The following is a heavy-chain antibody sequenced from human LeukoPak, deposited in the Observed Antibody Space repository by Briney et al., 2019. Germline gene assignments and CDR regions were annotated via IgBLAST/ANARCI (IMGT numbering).Heavy chain of an antibody. CDR3: AKKPATIKFPFDI. Sequence: PGGSLRLSCVGSGFSFSTYDMGWVRQPPGKGLEWVSAISTTGGYTEEADSVKGRFTISRDNSQNTLFLQMHSLTAEDTAVYYCAKKPATIKFPFDIWGQGTLVTVSP. CDR1: GFSFSTYD. J-gene: IGHJ4*02. CDR2: ISTTGGYT. D-gene: IGHD5-24*01. V-gene: IGHV3-23*01.